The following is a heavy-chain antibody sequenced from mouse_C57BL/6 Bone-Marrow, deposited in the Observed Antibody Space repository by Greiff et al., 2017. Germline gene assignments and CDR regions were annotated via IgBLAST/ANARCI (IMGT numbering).Heavy chain of an antibody. J-gene: IGHJ3*01. V-gene: IGHV1-55*01. CDR3: ARHYYGSWFAY. D-gene: IGHD1-1*01. Sequence: VQLQQPGAELVKPGASVKMSCKASGYTFTSYWITWVKQRPGQGLEWVGDIYPGSGSTNYNERFKSKDTLTVDTSSSTAYMQLSSLTSEDPAVYYCARHYYGSWFAYWGQGTLVTVSA. CDR2: IYPGSGST. CDR1: GYTFTSYW.